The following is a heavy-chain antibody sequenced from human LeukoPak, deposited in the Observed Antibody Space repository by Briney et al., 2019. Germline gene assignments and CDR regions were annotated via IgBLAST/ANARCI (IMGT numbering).Heavy chain of an antibody. V-gene: IGHV1-18*04. Sequence: ASVKVSCKASGYTFGSYGIGWVRQAPGQGLEWMGWISAYNGNTNYVQKFQGRATMTTDTSTSTAYMELRSLRSDDTAVYYCARVRFGSPVDYWGQGTLVTVSS. CDR3: ARVRFGSPVDY. D-gene: IGHD3-10*01. J-gene: IGHJ4*02. CDR2: ISAYNGNT. CDR1: GYTFGSYG.